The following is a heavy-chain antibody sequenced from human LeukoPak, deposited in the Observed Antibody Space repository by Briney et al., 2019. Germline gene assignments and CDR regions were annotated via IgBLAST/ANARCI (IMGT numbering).Heavy chain of an antibody. Sequence: HPGGSLRLSCAASGFTFSSYGMHWVRQAPGKGLEWVAVISYDGSNKYYADSVKGRFTISRDNSKNTLYLQMNSLRAEDTAVYYCAKDISIVVVPAAVEIDYWGQGTMVTVSS. CDR3: AKDISIVVVPAAVEIDY. J-gene: IGHJ3*01. V-gene: IGHV3-30*18. CDR1: GFTFSSYG. D-gene: IGHD2-2*01. CDR2: ISYDGSNK.